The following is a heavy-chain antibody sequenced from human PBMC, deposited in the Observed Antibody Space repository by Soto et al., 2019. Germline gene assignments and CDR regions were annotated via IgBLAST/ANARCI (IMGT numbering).Heavy chain of an antibody. CDR1: GGSISTDNW. V-gene: IGHV4-4*02. CDR2: IYHSGNT. D-gene: IGHD5-12*01. J-gene: IGHJ4*02. CDR3: ARGGRWLLDY. Sequence: QVQLMESGPGLVKPSGTLSLTCAVSGGSISTDNWWSWVRQPPGKGLEWVGEIYHSGNTNYNPSLKSRLTISIDKSKDQFSLDVTFVTAADTAVYYCARGGRWLLDYWGQGALVTVSS.